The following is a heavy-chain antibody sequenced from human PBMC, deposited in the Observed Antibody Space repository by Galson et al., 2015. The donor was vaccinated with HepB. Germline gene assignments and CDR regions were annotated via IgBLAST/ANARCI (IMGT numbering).Heavy chain of an antibody. CDR2: IIPILGIA. V-gene: IGHV1-69*04. Sequence: SVKVSCKASGGTFSSYTISWVRQAPGQGLEWMGRIIPILGIANYAQKFQGRVTITADKSTSTAYMELSSLRSEDTAVYYCATEVTTVVTTNYYYYGTDVWGQGTTVTVSS. J-gene: IGHJ6*02. CDR3: ATEVTTVVTTNYYYYGTDV. D-gene: IGHD4-23*01. CDR1: GGTFSSYT.